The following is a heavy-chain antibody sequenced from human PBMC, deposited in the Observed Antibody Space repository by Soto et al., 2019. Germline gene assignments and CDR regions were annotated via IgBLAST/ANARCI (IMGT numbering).Heavy chain of an antibody. CDR1: GDSIISSDFY. J-gene: IGHJ5*02. CDR3: ARHSLALRKNNWFDP. V-gene: IGHV4-39*01. CDR2: IFYLGSS. D-gene: IGHD3-3*02. Sequence: SETLSLTCTVSGDSIISSDFYWGWVRQPPGKGLEWIGSIFYLGSSYYNPSLKSRVTMSVDTSKNQFSLRLRSVIAADTALYFCARHSLALRKNNWFDPWGQGIMVTVSS.